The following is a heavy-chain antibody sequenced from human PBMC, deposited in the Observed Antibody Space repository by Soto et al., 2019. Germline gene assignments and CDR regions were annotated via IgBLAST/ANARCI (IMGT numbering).Heavy chain of an antibody. J-gene: IGHJ6*03. CDR1: GASIRSFH. CDR2: IYYSGSA. Sequence: QVQLQESGPGLVKPSETLSLTCTVSGASIRSFHWSWIRQTPGKGLEWIGYIYYSGSANYNPSLKSRVNFSVDTSRNQVSLKLSSVTAADTGVYYCAAAVPAEYVFPYYYMDVWGRGTTVTVSS. D-gene: IGHD3-16*01. V-gene: IGHV4-59*01. CDR3: AAAVPAEYVFPYYYMDV.